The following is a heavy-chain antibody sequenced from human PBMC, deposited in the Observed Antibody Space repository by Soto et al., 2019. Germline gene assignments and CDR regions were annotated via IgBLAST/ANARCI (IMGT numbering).Heavy chain of an antibody. CDR3: ARGPITQTSFIDH. D-gene: IGHD1-20*01. Sequence: GGSVRLSCEASGFTFSSYPMHWVRQAPGKGLEWVTVISYDGGNQYYADSVKGRFTISRDNSKDTLYLQMHSLRSDDTAVYFCARGPITQTSFIDHWGQGTLVTVSS. J-gene: IGHJ4*02. V-gene: IGHV3-30-3*01. CDR2: ISYDGGNQ. CDR1: GFTFSSYP.